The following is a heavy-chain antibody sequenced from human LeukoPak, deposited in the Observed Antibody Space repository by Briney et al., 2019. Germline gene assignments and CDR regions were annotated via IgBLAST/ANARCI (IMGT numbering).Heavy chain of an antibody. CDR1: GFTFSSYG. V-gene: IGHV3-30*02. Sequence: PGGSLRLSCAASGFTFSSYGMHWVRQAPGKGLEWVAFTRYDGTNEYYADSVKGRFTISRDNSKNTLYLQMNSLTAEDTAVYYCAKDETYYYGSGTYYYFDYWGQGTLLTVSS. D-gene: IGHD3-10*01. CDR2: TRYDGTNE. CDR3: AKDETYYYGSGTYYYFDY. J-gene: IGHJ4*02.